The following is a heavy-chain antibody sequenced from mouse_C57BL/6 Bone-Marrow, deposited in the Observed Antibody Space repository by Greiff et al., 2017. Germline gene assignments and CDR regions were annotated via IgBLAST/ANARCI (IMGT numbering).Heavy chain of an antibody. D-gene: IGHD2-4*01. V-gene: IGHV14-4*01. J-gene: IGHJ3*01. Sequence: VQLQQSGAELVRPGASVKLSCTASGFNFKDDYMPWVKQRPEQGLEWIGRIDPVDGDTDYPSKFKGTATITAATSSNTAYLQLSSLTSEDTAVYYCITVDYDRGLACWGQGTLVTVSA. CDR2: IDPVDGDT. CDR3: ITVDYDRGLAC. CDR1: GFNFKDDY.